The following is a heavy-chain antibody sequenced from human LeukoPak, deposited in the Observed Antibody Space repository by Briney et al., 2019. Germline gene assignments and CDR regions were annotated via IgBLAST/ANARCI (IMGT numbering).Heavy chain of an antibody. CDR2: IKQDGSEK. D-gene: IGHD2-15*01. Sequence: GGSLRLSCAASGFTLSRYWMSWVRQAPGKGLEWVANIKQDGSEKYYVDSVKGRLTISRDNAKDFLYLQMNSLRAEDTAVYYCARGPMGYCSGSSCHFDYWGQGTLVTVSS. V-gene: IGHV3-7*01. CDR3: ARGPMGYCSGSSCHFDY. CDR1: GFTLSRYW. J-gene: IGHJ4*02.